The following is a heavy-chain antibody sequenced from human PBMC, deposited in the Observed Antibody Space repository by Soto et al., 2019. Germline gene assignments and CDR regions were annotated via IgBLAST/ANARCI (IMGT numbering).Heavy chain of an antibody. V-gene: IGHV3-53*01. J-gene: IGHJ4*02. CDR3: AVEMATIFDY. D-gene: IGHD5-12*01. CDR2: ISSGGST. CDR1: GFTVSSNY. Sequence: GGSVRLSCAASGFTVSSNYMRWLRQAPGKGLEWVSVISSGGSTYYADSVKGRFTISRDNAKNTLYLQMNSLRAEDTAVYYCAVEMATIFDYWGQGTLVTVSS.